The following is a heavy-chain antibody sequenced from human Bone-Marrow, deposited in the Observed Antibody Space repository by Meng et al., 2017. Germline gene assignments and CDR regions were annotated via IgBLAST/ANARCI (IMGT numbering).Heavy chain of an antibody. CDR2: IIPILGIA. J-gene: IGHJ3*02. CDR3: ARPYDSSGYYYGHDAFDI. Sequence: SVKVFCKASGGTFSSYTISWVRQAPGQGLEWMGRIIPILGIANYAQKFQGRVTITADKSTSTAYMELSSLRSEDTAVYYCARPYDSSGYYYGHDAFDIWGQGTMVTVSS. V-gene: IGHV1-69*02. D-gene: IGHD3-22*01. CDR1: GGTFSSYT.